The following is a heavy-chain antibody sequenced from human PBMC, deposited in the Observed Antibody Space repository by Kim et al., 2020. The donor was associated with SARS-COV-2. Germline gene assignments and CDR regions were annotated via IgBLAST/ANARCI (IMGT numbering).Heavy chain of an antibody. D-gene: IGHD2-2*01. CDR3: ATRYCSSTSCPGGAFDI. Sequence: SETLSLTCTVSGGSISSSSYYWGWIRQPPGKGLEWIGSIYYSGSTYYNPSLKSRVTISVDTSKNQFSLKLSSVTAADTAVYYCATRYCSSTSCPGGAFDIWGQGTMVTVSS. V-gene: IGHV4-39*07. J-gene: IGHJ3*02. CDR1: GGSISSSSYY. CDR2: IYYSGST.